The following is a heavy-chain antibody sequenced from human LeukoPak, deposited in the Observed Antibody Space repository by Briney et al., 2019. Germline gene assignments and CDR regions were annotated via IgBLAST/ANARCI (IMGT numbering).Heavy chain of an antibody. CDR2: ISYDGSNK. J-gene: IGHJ4*02. V-gene: IGHV3-30*18. CDR1: GFTFSSYG. CDR3: AKDRERDTAMVSYFDY. D-gene: IGHD5-18*01. Sequence: PGRSLRLSCAASGFTFSSYGMHWVRQAPGKGLEGVAVISYDGSNKYYADSVKGRFTIYRDNSKNTLYLQMNSLRAEDTAVYYCAKDRERDTAMVSYFDYWGQGTLVTVSS.